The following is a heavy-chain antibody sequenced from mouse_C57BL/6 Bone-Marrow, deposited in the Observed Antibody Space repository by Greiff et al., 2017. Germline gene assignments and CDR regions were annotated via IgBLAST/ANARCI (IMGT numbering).Heavy chain of an antibody. CDR1: GISITTGNYR. J-gene: IGHJ4*01. V-gene: IGHV3-5*01. CDR3: ARDENYNAMDY. Sequence: EVKLLESGPGLVKPSQTVFLPCTVPGISITTGNYRWSWIRQFPGNKLEWIGYRYYSGTITYNPSLTSRTTITRDTPKNPFFREMNSLTAEDTATCYGARDENYNAMDYWGQGTAVTVSS. CDR2: RYYSGTI.